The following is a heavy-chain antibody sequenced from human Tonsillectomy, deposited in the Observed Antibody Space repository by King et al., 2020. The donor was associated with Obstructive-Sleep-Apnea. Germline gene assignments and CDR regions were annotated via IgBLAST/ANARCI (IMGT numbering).Heavy chain of an antibody. CDR1: GFTFSSYG. CDR3: AKEYIVVVPAGFDY. V-gene: IGHV3-30*18. J-gene: IGHJ4*02. Sequence: VQLVESGGGVVQPGRSLRLSSAASGFTFSSYGMHWVRQAPGKGLEWVAVISYDGSNKYYADSVKGRFTISRDNSKNTLYLQMNSLRAEDTAVYYCAKEYIVVVPAGFDYWAQGTLVTVSS. CDR2: ISYDGSNK. D-gene: IGHD2-2*01.